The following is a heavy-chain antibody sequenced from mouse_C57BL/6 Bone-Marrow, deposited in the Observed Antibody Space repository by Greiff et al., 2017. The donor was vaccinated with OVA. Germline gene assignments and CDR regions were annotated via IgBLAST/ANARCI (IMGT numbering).Heavy chain of an antibody. V-gene: IGHV14-4*01. J-gene: IGHJ3*01. CDR3: TTRGLRWFAY. CDR1: GFNIKDDY. Sequence: VQLQQSGAELVRPGASVKLSCTASGFNIKDDYMHWVKQRPEQGLEWIGWIDPENGDTEYASKFQGKATITADTSSNTAYLQLSSLTSEDTAVYYCTTRGLRWFAYWGQGTLVTVSA. D-gene: IGHD2-4*01. CDR2: IDPENGDT.